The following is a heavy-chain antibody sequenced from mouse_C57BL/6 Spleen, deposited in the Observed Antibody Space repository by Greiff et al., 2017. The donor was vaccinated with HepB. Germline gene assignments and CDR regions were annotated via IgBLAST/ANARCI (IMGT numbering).Heavy chain of an antibody. CDR1: GYTFTDYN. CDR3: ARDYYGSHWYFDV. CDR2: INPNNGGP. Sequence: EVQLQQSGPELVQPGASVKIPCKASGYTFTDYNMDWVKQSHGKSLEWIGDINPNNGGPIYNQKFKGKATLTVDKSSSTAYMELRSLTSEDTAVYYCARDYYGSHWYFDVWGTGTTVTVSS. D-gene: IGHD1-1*01. V-gene: IGHV1-18*01. J-gene: IGHJ1*03.